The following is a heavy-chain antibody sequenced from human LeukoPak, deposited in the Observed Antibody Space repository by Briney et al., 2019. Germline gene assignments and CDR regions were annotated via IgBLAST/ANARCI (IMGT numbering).Heavy chain of an antibody. CDR1: GFIFSSFG. D-gene: IGHD3-22*01. J-gene: IGHJ4*02. CDR2: VWHDGSYK. Sequence: GGSLRLSCAASGFIFSSFGMHWVRQAPGKGLQWLAVVWHDGSYKYYEDSVKGRFTISRDNAKNTLYLQMNNVRVEDTAVYYCARVGDYESGGSQPFDYWGQGTLVTVSS. V-gene: IGHV3-33*01. CDR3: ARVGDYESGGSQPFDY.